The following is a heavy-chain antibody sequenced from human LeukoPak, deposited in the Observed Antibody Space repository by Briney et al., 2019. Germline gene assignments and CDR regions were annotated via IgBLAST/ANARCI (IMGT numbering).Heavy chain of an antibody. V-gene: IGHV3-30-3*01. CDR1: GLTFSRYA. CDR3: ARAHSGTYYYDSSSYSASYYYGMDV. Sequence: GGSLRLSCAASGLTFSRYAMHWVRQAPGKGLEWVAVISYDGSNKYYADSVKGRFTISRDNSKNTLYLQLNSLRAEDTAVYYCARAHSGTYYYDSSSYSASYYYGMDVWGQGTTVTVSS. D-gene: IGHD3-22*01. CDR2: ISYDGSNK. J-gene: IGHJ6*02.